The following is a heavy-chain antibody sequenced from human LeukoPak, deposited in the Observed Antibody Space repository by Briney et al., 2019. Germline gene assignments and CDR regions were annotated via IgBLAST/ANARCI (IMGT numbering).Heavy chain of an antibody. CDR3: ARAYCSSLATGSYYYYMDV. CDR2: IYYSGST. Sequence: KPSETLSLTCTVSGGSISSHYWSWIRQPPRKGLGWIGYIYYSGSTNYNPSLKSRVTISVDTSKNQFSLKLSSVTAADTAVYYCARAYCSSLATGSYYYYMDVWGKGTTVTVSS. CDR1: GGSISSHY. D-gene: IGHD2-2*01. V-gene: IGHV4-59*11. J-gene: IGHJ6*03.